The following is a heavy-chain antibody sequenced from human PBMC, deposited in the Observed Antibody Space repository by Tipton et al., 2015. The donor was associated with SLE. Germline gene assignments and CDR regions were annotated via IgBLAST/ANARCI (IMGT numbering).Heavy chain of an antibody. V-gene: IGHV4-59*08. CDR3: ARAGAKYSSSWLDY. D-gene: IGHD6-13*01. CDR2: IYYSGST. Sequence: TLSLTCTVSGGSISSYYWSWIRQPPGKGLEWIGYIYYSGSTNYNPSLKSRVTISVDTSKNQFSLKLSSVTAADTAVYYCARAGAKYSSSWLDYWGQGTLVTASS. J-gene: IGHJ4*02. CDR1: GGSISSYY.